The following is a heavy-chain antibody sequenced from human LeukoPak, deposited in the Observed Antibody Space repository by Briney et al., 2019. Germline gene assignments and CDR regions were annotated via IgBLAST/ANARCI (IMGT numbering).Heavy chain of an antibody. V-gene: IGHV4-39*02. CDR1: GGSISSSSYY. J-gene: IGHJ5*02. Sequence: SETLSLTCTVSGGSISSSSYYWGWIRQPPGKGLEWIGSIYYSGSSFDNPALKSRVTISVDTSKNQFSLKLSSVTAADTAVYYCARDPQRTTVNNWFDPWGQGTLVTVSS. CDR3: ARDPQRTTVNNWFDP. CDR2: IYYSGSS. D-gene: IGHD4-17*01.